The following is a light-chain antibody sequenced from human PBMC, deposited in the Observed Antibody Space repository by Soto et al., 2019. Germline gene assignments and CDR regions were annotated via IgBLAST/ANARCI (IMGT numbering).Light chain of an antibody. CDR3: QSFDSRLTAGVV. J-gene: IGLJ2*01. CDR2: GYI. CDR1: GSNIGAGYD. V-gene: IGLV1-40*01. Sequence: QPVLTQPPSVSGAPGQRVTISCTGSGSNIGAGYDVHWYQQLPGTAPKLLIYGYINRPSGVPDRFSGSRSGTSATLAITGLQTEDEADYYCQSFDSRLTAGVVFGGGTKVTVL.